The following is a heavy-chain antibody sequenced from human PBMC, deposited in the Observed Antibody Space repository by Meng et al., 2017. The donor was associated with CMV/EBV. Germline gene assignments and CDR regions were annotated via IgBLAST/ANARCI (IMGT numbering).Heavy chain of an antibody. J-gene: IGHJ4*02. CDR1: GGSVSSGGYY. CDR3: ARVVLGTGGFDY. Sequence: VSGGSVSSGGYYWSWIRQPPGKGLEWIGYIYYSGSTNYNPSLKSRVTISVDTSKNQFSLKLSSVTAADTAVYYCARVVLGTGGFDYWGQGTLVTVSS. CDR2: IYYSGST. V-gene: IGHV4-61*08. D-gene: IGHD7-27*01.